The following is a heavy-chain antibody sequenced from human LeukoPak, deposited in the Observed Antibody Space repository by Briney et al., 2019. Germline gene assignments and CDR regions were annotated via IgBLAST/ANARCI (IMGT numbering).Heavy chain of an antibody. J-gene: IGHJ3*02. Sequence: GGSLRLSCAASGFTFSSYGMHWVRQAPGKGLEWVSSISSSSSYIYYADSVKGRFTISRDNAKNSLYLQMNSLRAEDTAVYYCARGYDRLGDAFDIWGQGTMVTVSS. V-gene: IGHV3-21*01. CDR2: ISSSSSYI. D-gene: IGHD3-3*01. CDR1: GFTFSSYG. CDR3: ARGYDRLGDAFDI.